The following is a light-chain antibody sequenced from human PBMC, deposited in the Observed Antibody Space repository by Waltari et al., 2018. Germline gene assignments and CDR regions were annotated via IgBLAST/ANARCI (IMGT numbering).Light chain of an antibody. V-gene: IGKV3-15*01. CDR1: QNIHDN. J-gene: IGKJ4*01. CDR2: GAS. CDR3: QQYNKWPPLT. Sequence: EVLMTKPPATLSVSPGERVTLACRASQNIHDNLAWYQQRPGQAPRLLIYGASTRATAIPARFRGSGSGTEFTLTISSLQSEDFAIYYCQQYNKWPPLTFGGGTKVEIK.